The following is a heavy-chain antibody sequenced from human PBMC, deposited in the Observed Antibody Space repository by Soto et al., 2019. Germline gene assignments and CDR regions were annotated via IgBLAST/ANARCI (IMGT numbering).Heavy chain of an antibody. Sequence: SETLSLTCTVSGGSISNHYWSWIRQPPGKGLVWIGYIYYNGNTNYNPPLKSRVTMSVDTSKNQISLKLSSVAAADTAVYYCTRANWYSEYWGRGTLVTVSS. J-gene: IGHJ4*02. CDR2: IYYNGNT. CDR3: TRANWYSEY. D-gene: IGHD7-27*01. V-gene: IGHV4-59*11. CDR1: GGSISNHY.